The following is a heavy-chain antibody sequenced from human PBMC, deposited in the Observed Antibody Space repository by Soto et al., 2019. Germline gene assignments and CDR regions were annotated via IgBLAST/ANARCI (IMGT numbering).Heavy chain of an antibody. V-gene: IGHV4-39*01. D-gene: IGHD2-15*01. Sequence: SETLSLTCTVSGGSISSSSHYWGWIRQPPGKGLEWIGSMYYSGNTYYNPSLTSRVTISVDTSKNQFSLTLSSVTAADTAFYYCARLTKGYCSGNICFPFWGHGTLVTVSS. J-gene: IGHJ4*01. CDR1: GGSISSSSHY. CDR3: ARLTKGYCSGNICFPF. CDR2: MYYSGNT.